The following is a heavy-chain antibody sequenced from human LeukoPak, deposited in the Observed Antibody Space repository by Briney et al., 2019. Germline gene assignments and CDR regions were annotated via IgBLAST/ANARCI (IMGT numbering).Heavy chain of an antibody. CDR2: ISGSGGAT. CDR3: AKDPTVGEWPNWFDP. J-gene: IGHJ5*02. CDR1: GFTFSSYA. Sequence: GGSLRLSCEASGFTFSSYAMGWVRQAPEGGLQWVSAISGSGGATYSADSVKGRFTISRDNSKNTLYLQMNTLRAEDTAVYYCAKDPTVGEWPNWFDPWGQGTLVTVSS. D-gene: IGHD3-16*01. V-gene: IGHV3-23*01.